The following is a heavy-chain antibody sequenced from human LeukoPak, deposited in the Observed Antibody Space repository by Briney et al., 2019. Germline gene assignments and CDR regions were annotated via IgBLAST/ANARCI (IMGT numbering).Heavy chain of an antibody. CDR1: GYTFTGYY. V-gene: IGHV1-2*06. CDR3: VPRGDGGFDY. Sequence: ASVKVSCKTSGYTFTGYYMHWVRQAPGQGLEWMGRMNPNSGDTNYAQKFQGRVTTTRDTSINTAYMELSSLRSDDTAVYYCVPRGDGGFDYWGQGTLVIVSS. CDR2: MNPNSGDT. J-gene: IGHJ4*02. D-gene: IGHD3-16*01.